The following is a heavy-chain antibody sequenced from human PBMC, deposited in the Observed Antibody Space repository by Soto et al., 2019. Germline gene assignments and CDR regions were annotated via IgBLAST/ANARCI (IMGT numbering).Heavy chain of an antibody. CDR2: IYWDGDK. J-gene: IGHJ4*02. Sequence: QITLKESGPPLVKPTQTLTLTCTFSGFSLITSGEGVAWIRQSPGKALEWLALIYWDGDKQYSPSLKSRLIVRKDTSRNQVVLTMTNMGPVDTATNYCARYYHGSGSYGDWGQGTLVTVS. V-gene: IGHV2-5*02. CDR1: GFSLITSGEG. D-gene: IGHD3-10*01. CDR3: ARYYHGSGSYGD.